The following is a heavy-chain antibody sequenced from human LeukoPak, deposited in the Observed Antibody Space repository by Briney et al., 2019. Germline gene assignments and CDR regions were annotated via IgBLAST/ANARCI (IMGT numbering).Heavy chain of an antibody. CDR3: ANLNPRGCYFDY. D-gene: IGHD3-10*01. Sequence: GGSLRLSCAASGFTFSSYAMSWVRQAPGKGLEWVSAISGSGGSTYYADSVKGRFTTSRDNSKNTLYLQMNSLRAEDTAVYYCANLNPRGCYFDYWGQGTLVTVSS. CDR1: GFTFSSYA. CDR2: ISGSGGST. V-gene: IGHV3-23*01. J-gene: IGHJ4*02.